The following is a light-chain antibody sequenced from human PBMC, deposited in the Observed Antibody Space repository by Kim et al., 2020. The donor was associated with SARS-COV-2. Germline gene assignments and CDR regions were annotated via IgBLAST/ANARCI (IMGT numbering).Light chain of an antibody. CDR1: QSVSRS. V-gene: IGKV3-15*01. CDR3: QQYNDWPPLT. J-gene: IGKJ4*01. Sequence: SAGGTAAPTRRASQSVSRSLAWYQQRPGQAPRLLIYGAITRATGVPARFSGSGSGRKFTLTISGLQSEDFAVYYCQQYNDWPPLTFGGGTKVEI. CDR2: GAI.